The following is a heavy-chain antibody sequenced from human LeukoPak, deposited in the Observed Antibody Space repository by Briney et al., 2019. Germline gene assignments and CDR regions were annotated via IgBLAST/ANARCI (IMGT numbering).Heavy chain of an antibody. CDR2: ISSSSSTI. V-gene: IGHV3-48*01. CDR3: ARDRGGRGWFDP. D-gene: IGHD2-15*01. CDR1: GFTFDDYG. J-gene: IGHJ5*02. Sequence: PGGSLRLSCAASGFTFDDYGMSWVRQAPGKGLEWVSYISSSSSTIYYADSVKGRFTISRDNVKNSLYLQMNSLRAEDTAVYYCARDRGGRGWFDPWGQGTLVTVSS.